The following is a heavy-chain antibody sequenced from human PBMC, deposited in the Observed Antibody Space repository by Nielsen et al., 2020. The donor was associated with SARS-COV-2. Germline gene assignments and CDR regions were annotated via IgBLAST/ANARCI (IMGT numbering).Heavy chain of an antibody. CDR1: GFTVSSNY. Sequence: GESLKISCAASGFTVSSNYMSWVRQAPGKGLEWVSVIYSGGSTYYADSVKGRFTISRDNSKNTLYLQMNSLRAEDTAVYYCARGRHRYYDILTGYYGMDVWGQGTTVTVSS. D-gene: IGHD3-9*01. V-gene: IGHV3-66*01. CDR3: ARGRHRYYDILTGYYGMDV. J-gene: IGHJ6*02. CDR2: IYSGGST.